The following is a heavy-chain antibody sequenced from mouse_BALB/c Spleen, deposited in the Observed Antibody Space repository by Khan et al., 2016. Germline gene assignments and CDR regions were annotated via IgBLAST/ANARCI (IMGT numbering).Heavy chain of an antibody. CDR3: VRHGLTYAMVY. V-gene: IGHV5-12-1*01. CDR1: GIAFSNYG. D-gene: IGHD1-3*01. Sequence: EVELVESGGGLVKPGGSLKLSCTASGIAFSNYGMSWVRQTPEKRLEWVAYISSAGGSTFYPDTVKGRFTVSRDNAKGVLYLQMSSLKSEDTAMYYCVRHGLTYAMVYWGQGTSVTVSS. J-gene: IGHJ4*01. CDR2: ISSAGGST.